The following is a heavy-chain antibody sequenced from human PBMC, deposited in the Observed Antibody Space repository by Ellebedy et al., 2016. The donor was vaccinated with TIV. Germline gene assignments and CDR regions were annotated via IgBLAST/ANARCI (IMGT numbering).Heavy chain of an antibody. Sequence: AASVKVSCKASGYTFTNFPMHWVRQAPGQRLEWMGWINAGNSDKKCSQKFQDRVTLTWDTSANTAYMELSSLSSEDTAVYYCSRKVVGPPTPFDSWGQGTLVTVTS. J-gene: IGHJ4*02. CDR1: GYTFTNFP. CDR3: SRKVVGPPTPFDS. CDR2: INAGNSDK. V-gene: IGHV1-3*01. D-gene: IGHD1-26*01.